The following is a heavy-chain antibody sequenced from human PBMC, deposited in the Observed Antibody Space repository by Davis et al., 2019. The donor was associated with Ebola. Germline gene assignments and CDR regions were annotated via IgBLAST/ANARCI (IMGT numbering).Heavy chain of an antibody. CDR2: MNPNSGNT. CDR1: GYTFTNYD. V-gene: IGHV1-8*01. CDR3: ARGRKVARVGSWFDS. D-gene: IGHD5-12*01. Sequence: AASVKVSCKASGYTFTNYDVHWVRQGTGQGLEWIGWMNPNSGNTGYGQKFQGRVTMTRNTSISTAYMELSSLTSEDTAVYYCARGRKVARVGSWFDSWGQGTLVTVSS. J-gene: IGHJ5*01.